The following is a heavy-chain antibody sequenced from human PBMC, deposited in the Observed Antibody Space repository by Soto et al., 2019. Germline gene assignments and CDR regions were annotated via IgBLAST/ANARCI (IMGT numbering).Heavy chain of an antibody. J-gene: IGHJ6*03. CDR1: GFTFSSYW. CDR3: ARERESWGDYPDYYYYYYMDV. V-gene: IGHV3-7*01. CDR2: IKQDGSEK. D-gene: IGHD4-17*01. Sequence: GGSLRLSCAASGFTFSSYWMSWVRQAPGKGLEWVANIKQDGSEKYYVDSVKGRFTISRDNAKNSLYLQMNSLGAEDTAVYYCARERESWGDYPDYYYYYYMDVWGKGTTVTVSS.